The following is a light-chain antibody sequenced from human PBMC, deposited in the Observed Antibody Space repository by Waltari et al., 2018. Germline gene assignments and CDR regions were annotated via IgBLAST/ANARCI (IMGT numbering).Light chain of an antibody. J-gene: IGKJ3*01. Sequence: DIQMTQSPSSLSASVGDRVTITCRASQSISSYLNWYQQKPGKAPKRLIYAASSLQSWVPSRFSGSGSGTEFTLTISSRQPEDFATYYCQQSYSTLVTFGPGTKVDIK. CDR1: QSISSY. CDR3: QQSYSTLVT. CDR2: AAS. V-gene: IGKV1-39*01.